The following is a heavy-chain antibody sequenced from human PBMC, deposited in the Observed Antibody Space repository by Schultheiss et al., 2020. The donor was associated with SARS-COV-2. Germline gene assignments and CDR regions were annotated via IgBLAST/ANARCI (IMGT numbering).Heavy chain of an antibody. D-gene: IGHD6-13*01. V-gene: IGHV3-33*06. CDR2: IWYDGSNK. CDR1: GFTFSAYA. CDR3: AKPYSSSWGYYYYYYGMDV. Sequence: GESLKISCAASGFTFSAYAMHWVRQAPGKGLEWVAVIWYDGSNKYYADSVKGRFTISRDNSKNTLYLQMNSLRAEDTAVYYCAKPYSSSWGYYYYYYGMDVWGQGTTVTVSS. J-gene: IGHJ6*02.